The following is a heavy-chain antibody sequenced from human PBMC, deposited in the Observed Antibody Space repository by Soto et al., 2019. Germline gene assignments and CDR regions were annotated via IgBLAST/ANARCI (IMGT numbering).Heavy chain of an antibody. J-gene: IGHJ3*02. CDR1: GYTFTGYY. CDR2: INHNSGGT. D-gene: IGHD2-21*02. Sequence: ASVKVSCKASGYTFTGYYMHWVRQAPGQGLEWMGWINHNSGGTNHAKKSQGWVTLIRDPSISTAYMELSRLRSDDTAVYYCARSCDVDAFDIWGQGTMVTDSS. V-gene: IGHV1-2*04. CDR3: ARSCDVDAFDI.